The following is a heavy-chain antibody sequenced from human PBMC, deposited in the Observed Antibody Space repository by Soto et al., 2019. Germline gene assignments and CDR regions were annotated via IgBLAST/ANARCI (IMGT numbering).Heavy chain of an antibody. J-gene: IGHJ3*02. D-gene: IGHD6-19*01. CDR2: ISAYNGNT. V-gene: IGHV1-18*04. CDR1: GYTFTSYG. CDR3: ARDELIAVAATWAFDI. Sequence: GASVKVSCKASGYTFTSYGISWVRQAPGQGLEWMGWISAYNGNTNYAQKLQGRVTMTTDTSTSTAYMELRSLRSDDTAVYYCARDELIAVAATWAFDIWGQAKMLTVSS.